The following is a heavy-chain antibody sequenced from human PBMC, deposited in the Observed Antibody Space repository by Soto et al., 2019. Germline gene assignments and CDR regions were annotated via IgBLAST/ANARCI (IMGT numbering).Heavy chain of an antibody. V-gene: IGHV4-30-4*01. Sequence: PSETLSLTCTVSGGSISSGDYYWSWIRQPPGKGLEWIGYIYYSGSTYYNPSLKSRVTISVDTSKNQFSLKLSSVTAADTAVYYCARAERGYSGYENYYYYGMDVWGQGTTVT. CDR1: GGSISSGDYY. J-gene: IGHJ6*02. CDR2: IYYSGST. D-gene: IGHD5-12*01. CDR3: ARAERGYSGYENYYYYGMDV.